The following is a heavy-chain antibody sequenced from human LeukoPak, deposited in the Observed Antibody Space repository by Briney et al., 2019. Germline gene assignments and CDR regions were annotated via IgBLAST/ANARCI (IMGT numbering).Heavy chain of an antibody. CDR3: AKAGCSGGSCYLDY. V-gene: IGHV3-23*01. CDR2: ISGSGGST. J-gene: IGHJ4*02. Sequence: GGSLRLSCAASGFTFSSYAMSWVRQAPGKGPEWVSAISGSGGSTYYADSVKGRFTISRDNSKNTLYLQMNSLRAEDTAVYYCAKAGCSGGSCYLDYWGQGTLVTVSS. CDR1: GFTFSSYA. D-gene: IGHD2-15*01.